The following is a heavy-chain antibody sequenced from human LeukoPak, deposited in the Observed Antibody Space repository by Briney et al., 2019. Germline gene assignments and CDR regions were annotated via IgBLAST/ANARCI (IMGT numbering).Heavy chain of an antibody. CDR1: GYTFTSYG. V-gene: IGHV1-8*01. CDR2: MNPNSGNT. J-gene: IGHJ6*03. Sequence: GASVKVSCKASGYTFTSYGINWVRQATGQGLEWMGWMNPNSGNTGYAQKFQGRVTMTRNTSISTAYMELSSLRSEDTAVYYCARAVRGVIIKNYYYYYMDVWGKGTTVTVSS. D-gene: IGHD3-10*01. CDR3: ARAVRGVIIKNYYYYYMDV.